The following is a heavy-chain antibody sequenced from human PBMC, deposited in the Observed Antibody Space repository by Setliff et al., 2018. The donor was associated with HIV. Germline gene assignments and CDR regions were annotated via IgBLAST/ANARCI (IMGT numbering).Heavy chain of an antibody. J-gene: IGHJ6*03. D-gene: IGHD3-3*01. Sequence: LSLTCTVSGASIISGDYYWAWIRQAPGKGLEWIGSVYDRGDTWYNPSLQSRATISLDMSKGLFSLKLTSVTAAETAVYYCSRRSYDALSALVGYYYYEDVWGNGTTVTVSS. V-gene: IGHV4-39*01. CDR1: GASIISGDYY. CDR2: VYDRGDT. CDR3: SRRSYDALSALVGYYYYEDV.